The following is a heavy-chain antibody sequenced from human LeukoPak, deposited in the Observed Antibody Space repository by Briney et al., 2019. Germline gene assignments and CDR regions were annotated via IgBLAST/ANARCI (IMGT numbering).Heavy chain of an antibody. CDR3: ARDLGYCSGGSCYNWFDP. Sequence: PSETLSLTCTVSGGSISSYYWSWIRQPAGKGLEWIGRIYTSGSTNYNPSLKSRVTMSVDTSKNQSSLKLSSVTAADTAVYYCARDLGYCSGGSCYNWFDPWGQGTLVTVSS. CDR2: IYTSGST. V-gene: IGHV4-4*07. J-gene: IGHJ5*02. D-gene: IGHD2-15*01. CDR1: GGSISSYY.